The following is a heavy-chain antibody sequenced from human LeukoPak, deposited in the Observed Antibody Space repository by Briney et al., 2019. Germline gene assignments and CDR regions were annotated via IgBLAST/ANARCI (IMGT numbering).Heavy chain of an antibody. D-gene: IGHD3-22*01. CDR3: ARDDSSGYSTLGY. CDR2: INHSGST. V-gene: IGHV4-34*01. CDR1: GGSFSGYY. Sequence: SETLSLTCAVYGGSFSGYYWSWIRQPPGKRLEWIGKINHSGSTNYNPSLKSRVTISLDTSKNQFSLRLSSVTAADTAVYYCARDDSSGYSTLGYWGQGTLVTVSS. J-gene: IGHJ4*02.